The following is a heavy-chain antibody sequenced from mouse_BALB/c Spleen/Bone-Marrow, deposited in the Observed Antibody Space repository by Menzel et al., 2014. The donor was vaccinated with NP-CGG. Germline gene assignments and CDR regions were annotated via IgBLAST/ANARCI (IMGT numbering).Heavy chain of an antibody. D-gene: IGHD2-4*01. J-gene: IGHJ2*01. CDR3: ARQRDYDYLDY. Sequence: EVKLVESGGDLVKPGGSLKLSCAASGFTFSNYGMSWVRQTPDKRLEWVATISSGGSYTYYPDSVKGRFTISRDNAKNTLYLQMSSLKSEDTAMYYCARQRDYDYLDYWGQGTTLTVSS. CDR1: GFTFSNYG. V-gene: IGHV5-6*02. CDR2: ISSGGSYT.